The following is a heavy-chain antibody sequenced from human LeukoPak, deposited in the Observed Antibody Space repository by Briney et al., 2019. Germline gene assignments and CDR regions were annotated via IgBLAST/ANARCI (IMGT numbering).Heavy chain of an antibody. D-gene: IGHD2-8*01. CDR2: FDPEDGET. V-gene: IGHV1-24*01. Sequence: GASVKVSCKVSGYTLTELSMHWVRQAPGKGLEWMGGFDPEDGETIYAQKFQGRVTMTEDTSTDTAYMELSSLRSEDTAVYYCARDRPYCTNGVCYTLFDYWGQGTLVTVSS. J-gene: IGHJ4*02. CDR1: GYTLTELS. CDR3: ARDRPYCTNGVCYTLFDY.